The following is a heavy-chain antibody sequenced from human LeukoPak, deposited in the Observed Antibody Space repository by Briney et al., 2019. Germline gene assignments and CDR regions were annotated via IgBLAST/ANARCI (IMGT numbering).Heavy chain of an antibody. V-gene: IGHV4-4*02. Sequence: PSGTLSLTCAVSGGSISSSNWWSWVRQPPGKGLEWIGEIYHSGSTNYNPSLKSRVTISVDKSKNQFSLKLSSVTAADTAVYYCAKASRANSSGWYGNYYYMDVWGKGTTVTVSS. D-gene: IGHD6-19*01. CDR1: GGSISSSNW. CDR2: IYHSGST. J-gene: IGHJ6*03. CDR3: AKASRANSSGWYGNYYYMDV.